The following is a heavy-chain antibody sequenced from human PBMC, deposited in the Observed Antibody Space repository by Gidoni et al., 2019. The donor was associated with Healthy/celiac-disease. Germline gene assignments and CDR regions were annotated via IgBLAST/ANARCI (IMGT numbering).Heavy chain of an antibody. D-gene: IGHD3-3*01. V-gene: IGHV4-39*01. CDR3: ARHRGIFLPAPNWFDP. CDR1: GGSISRSSYY. J-gene: IGHJ5*02. Sequence: QLQLQESGPGLVKPSETLSLTCTVSGGSISRSSYYWGWIRQPPGKGLEWIGSIYYSGSTYYNPSLKSRVTISVDTSKNQFSLKLSSVTAADTAVYYCARHRGIFLPAPNWFDPWGQGTLVTVSS. CDR2: IYYSGST.